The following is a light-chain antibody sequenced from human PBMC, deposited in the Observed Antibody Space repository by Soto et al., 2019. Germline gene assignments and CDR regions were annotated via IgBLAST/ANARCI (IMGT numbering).Light chain of an antibody. Sequence: EIVLPQSPATLSFSPGEAATLSCRATRSVSSYLAWYQQKPGQAPRLLIYDASSRPTDIPARFSGSGPGTDFTLTISSLEPEDFAVYYCQQRSNWPPVTFGQGTDWRL. V-gene: IGKV3-11*01. CDR3: QQRSNWPPVT. J-gene: IGKJ5*01. CDR1: RSVSSY. CDR2: DAS.